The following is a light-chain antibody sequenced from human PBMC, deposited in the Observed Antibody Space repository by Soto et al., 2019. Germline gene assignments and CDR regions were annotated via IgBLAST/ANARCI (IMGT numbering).Light chain of an antibody. CDR1: QSVSSSY. J-gene: IGKJ2*01. CDR3: QQYGRSPYT. Sequence: EIVLTQSPGTLSLSPGERVTLSCRASQSVSSSYLVWYQQKPGQAPRLLIYGASSRATGIPDRFSGSGSGTDFTLTISRLETEDFAVYYCQQYGRSPYTFGQGTKLEIK. CDR2: GAS. V-gene: IGKV3-20*01.